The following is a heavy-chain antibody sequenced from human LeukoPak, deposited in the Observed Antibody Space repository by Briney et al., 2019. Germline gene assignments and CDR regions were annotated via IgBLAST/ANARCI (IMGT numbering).Heavy chain of an antibody. CDR1: GFTFSNAW. V-gene: IGHV3-15*01. J-gene: IGHJ1*01. D-gene: IGHD6-19*01. Sequence: GGSLRLSCAASGFTFSNAWMSWVRQAPGKGLEWVGRIKSKTDGGTTDYAAPVKGRFTISRDDSRNTLYLQMNSLRAEDTAVYYCARRISGWTEYFQYWGQGTLVTVSS. CDR2: IKSKTDGGTT. CDR3: ARRISGWTEYFQY.